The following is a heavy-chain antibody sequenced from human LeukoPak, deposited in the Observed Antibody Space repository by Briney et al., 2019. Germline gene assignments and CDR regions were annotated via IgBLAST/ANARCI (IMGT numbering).Heavy chain of an antibody. V-gene: IGHV3-64*01. CDR3: ATERVVPAAIGAFDI. CDR1: GFTFSSYA. Sequence: GGSLRLSCAASGFTFSSYAMHWVRQAPGKGLEYVLAISSNGGSTYYANSVKGRFTISRDNSKNTLYLQMGSLRAEDMAVYYCATERVVPAAIGAFDIWGQGTMVTVSS. D-gene: IGHD2-2*01. J-gene: IGHJ3*02. CDR2: ISSNGGST.